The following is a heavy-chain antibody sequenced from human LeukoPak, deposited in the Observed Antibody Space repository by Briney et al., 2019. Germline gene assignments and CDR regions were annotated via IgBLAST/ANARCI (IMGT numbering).Heavy chain of an antibody. J-gene: IGHJ5*02. V-gene: IGHV4-59*01. CDR2: IYYSGST. CDR3: ARQWELSLPWFDP. D-gene: IGHD1-26*01. Sequence: SETLSLTCTVSGGSISSYYWSWIRQPPGKGLEWIGYIYYSGSTNYNPSLKSRVTISVDTSKNQFSLKLSSVTAADTAVYYCARQWELSLPWFDPWGQGTLVTVSS. CDR1: GGSISSYY.